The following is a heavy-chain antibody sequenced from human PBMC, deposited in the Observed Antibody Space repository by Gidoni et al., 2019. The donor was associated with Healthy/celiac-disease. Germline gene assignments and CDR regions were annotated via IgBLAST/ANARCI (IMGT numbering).Heavy chain of an antibody. V-gene: IGHV1-69*01. CDR3: AMGIAVAGTHRRFGEDY. CDR2: IIPIFGTA. J-gene: IGHJ4*02. CDR1: GGTFSSYA. Sequence: QVQLVQSGAAVQKPGSSVKVSCKASGGTFSSYAISWVRQAPGQGLAWMGGIIPIFGTANYAQKCQGRVTITADESTSTAYMELSSLRSEDTAGYYCAMGIAVAGTHRRFGEDYWGQGTLVTVSS. D-gene: IGHD6-19*01.